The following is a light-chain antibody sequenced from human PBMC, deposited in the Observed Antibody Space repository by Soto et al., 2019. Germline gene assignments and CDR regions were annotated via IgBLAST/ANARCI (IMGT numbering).Light chain of an antibody. Sequence: EIVLTQSPATLSLSPGERATLACRASQSVNSYLAWYQQKPGQAPRLLIYDASNRATGIPARFSGSGSGTDFTRTISSIEPEDSAIYFCQQRSNWPTFGQGTRLEIK. J-gene: IGKJ2*01. CDR2: DAS. CDR1: QSVNSY. CDR3: QQRSNWPT. V-gene: IGKV3-11*01.